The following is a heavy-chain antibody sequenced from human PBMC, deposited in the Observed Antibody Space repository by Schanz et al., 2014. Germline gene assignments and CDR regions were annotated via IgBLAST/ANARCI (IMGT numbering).Heavy chain of an antibody. CDR2: VYNNGRT. D-gene: IGHD4-17*01. CDR1: GASMDNYY. J-gene: IGHJ6*02. Sequence: QVQLQESGPGLVRPSETLSLTCTVSGASMDNYYWSWIRQPPGKGLEWIGYVYNNGRTYYNPSLKSRVAISVDTSKNQFSLKLTSMTAADTAVYYCARDRGMTTSDYYYGMDVWGQGTLVAVSS. CDR3: ARDRGMTTSDYYYGMDV. V-gene: IGHV4-59*01.